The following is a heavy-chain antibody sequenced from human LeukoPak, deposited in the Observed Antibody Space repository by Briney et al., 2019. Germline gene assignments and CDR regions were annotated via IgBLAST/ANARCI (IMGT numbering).Heavy chain of an antibody. Sequence: GGSLRLSCSASGSTFSSYAMHWVRQAPGEGLEYVSAISSNGGTTYYADAVKGRFTISRDNSKNTLYLQISGLTAEDTAVYYCVKGGYDILTGYYLFDYWGQGTLVTVSS. D-gene: IGHD3-9*01. J-gene: IGHJ4*02. CDR3: VKGGYDILTGYYLFDY. CDR2: ISSNGGTT. CDR1: GSTFSSYA. V-gene: IGHV3-64D*06.